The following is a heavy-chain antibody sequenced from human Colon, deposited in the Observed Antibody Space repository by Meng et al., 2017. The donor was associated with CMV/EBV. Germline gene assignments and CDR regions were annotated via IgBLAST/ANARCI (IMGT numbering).Heavy chain of an antibody. CDR1: GFTVSGNY. J-gene: IGHJ6*02. CDR3: AKVLRVGTNYYYYGLDV. CDR2: FYSGGGT. Sequence: GGSLRLSCAASGFTVSGNYMSWVRQAPGKGLEWVSVFYSGGGTYYADSVKGRFTISRDNSKNTLYLQMNSLRAEDTAVYYCAKVLRVGTNYYYYGLDVWGQGTTVTVSS. V-gene: IGHV3-66*02. D-gene: IGHD4-17*01.